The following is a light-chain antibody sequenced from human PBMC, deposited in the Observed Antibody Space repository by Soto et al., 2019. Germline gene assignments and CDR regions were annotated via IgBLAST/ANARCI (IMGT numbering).Light chain of an antibody. Sequence: EIVLKQSPATLSLSPGERATLSCRASQSVSSYLAWYQQKPGQAPRLLIYDASNRATGIPARFSGSGSGADFTLTISSLEPEDFAVYYCQQRINWPPTFGQGTRLEIK. V-gene: IGKV3-11*01. CDR3: QQRINWPPT. J-gene: IGKJ5*01. CDR1: QSVSSY. CDR2: DAS.